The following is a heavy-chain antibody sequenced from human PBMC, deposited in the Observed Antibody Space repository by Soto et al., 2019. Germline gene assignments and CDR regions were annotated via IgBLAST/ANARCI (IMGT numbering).Heavy chain of an antibody. CDR2: INVYNGNT. J-gene: IGHJ4*02. V-gene: IGHV1-18*01. CDR1: GYTFTNYG. D-gene: IGHD6-19*01. Sequence: QVQLVQSGAEVKKPGASMKVSCKASGYTFTNYGISWVRQAPGQGLEWMGWINVYNGNTKYAQKLQRRATMTTDTSTSTAYMELRSLRSDDTAVHFCARDAAVGLFDYWGQGTLVTVSS. CDR3: ARDAAVGLFDY.